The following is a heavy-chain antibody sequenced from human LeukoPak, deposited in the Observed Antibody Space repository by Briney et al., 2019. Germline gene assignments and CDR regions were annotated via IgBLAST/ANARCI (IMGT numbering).Heavy chain of an antibody. CDR1: GFTFSSYS. Sequence: GGSLRLSCAASGFTFSSYSMHWVRQAPGKGLEWVSYISSSSSTIYYADSVKGRFTIYRDNAKNSLFLQVNSLRDEDTAVYYCARDQGPLGFGEFMSFYYYYGMDVWGQGTTVTVSS. CDR3: ARDQGPLGFGEFMSFYYYYGMDV. V-gene: IGHV3-48*02. D-gene: IGHD3-10*01. J-gene: IGHJ6*02. CDR2: ISSSSSTI.